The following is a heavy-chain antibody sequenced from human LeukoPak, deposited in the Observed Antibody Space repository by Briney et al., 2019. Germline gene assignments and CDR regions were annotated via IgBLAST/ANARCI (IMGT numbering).Heavy chain of an antibody. D-gene: IGHD2/OR15-2a*01. J-gene: IGHJ3*02. CDR2: IKQDGSEK. CDR1: GFTFSNCG. Sequence: GGSLRLSCAASGFTFSNCGMSWVREAPGKGLEWVANIKQDGSEKYYVDSVKGRFTISRDNAKNPLYLQMNSLRAEDTAVYYCARRKEVAFDIWGQGTMVTVSS. V-gene: IGHV3-7*01. CDR3: ARRKEVAFDI.